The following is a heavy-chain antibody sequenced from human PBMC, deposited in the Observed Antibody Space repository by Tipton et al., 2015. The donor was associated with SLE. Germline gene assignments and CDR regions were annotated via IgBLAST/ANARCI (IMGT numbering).Heavy chain of an antibody. J-gene: IGHJ4*02. D-gene: IGHD6-19*01. CDR2: IHYTGRT. Sequence: TLSLTCTVSGGSISRGGYLWTWIRQRPGNGLEWIGNIHYTGRTSYNPSLESRVIISVDTSKDQFFLRLSSVTAADTAVYYCARGTVAHDYWGQGTLVTVSS. CDR3: ARGTVAHDY. CDR1: GGSISRGGYL. V-gene: IGHV4-31*03.